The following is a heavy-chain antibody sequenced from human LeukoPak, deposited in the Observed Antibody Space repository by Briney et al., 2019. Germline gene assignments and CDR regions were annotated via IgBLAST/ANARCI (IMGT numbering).Heavy chain of an antibody. CDR2: IYSDGST. J-gene: IGHJ4*02. V-gene: IGHV3-66*01. CDR1: GFTVSSNY. CDR3: ARGVTYYYDSSGYPVFDY. D-gene: IGHD3-22*01. Sequence: GGSLRLSCAASGFTVSSNYMSWVRQAPWKGLEWVSVIYSDGSTYYADSVKGRFTISRDNSKNTLYLQMNSLRAEDTAVYYCARGVTYYYDSSGYPVFDYWGQGTLVTVSS.